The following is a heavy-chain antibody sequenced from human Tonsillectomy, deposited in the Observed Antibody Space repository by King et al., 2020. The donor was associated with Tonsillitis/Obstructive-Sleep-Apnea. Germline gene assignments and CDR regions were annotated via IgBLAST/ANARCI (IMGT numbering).Heavy chain of an antibody. Sequence: VQLVESGAEVKKPGESLKISCKGSGYSFTNYWIGWVRQMPGKGLEWMGIIYPGDSDTRYSPSFQGQVTISADKSISTAYLQWSSLKASDTAMHYCARQDEGYGNWGSYRYAFDPWGQGTLVTVSS. CDR1: GYSFTNYW. CDR3: ARQDEGYGNWGSYRYAFDP. D-gene: IGHD3-16*02. CDR2: IYPGDSDT. J-gene: IGHJ5*02. V-gene: IGHV5-51*01.